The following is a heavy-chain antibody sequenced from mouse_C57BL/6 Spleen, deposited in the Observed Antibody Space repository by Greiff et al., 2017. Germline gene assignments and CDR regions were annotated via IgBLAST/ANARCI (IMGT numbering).Heavy chain of an antibody. CDR2: INPSSGYT. CDR3: ARDYDYDVYAMDY. Sequence: VQLQQSGAELATPGASVKLSCKASGYTFTSYWMNWVKQRPGQGLEWIGYINPSSGYTKYNQKFKDKATLTADKSSSTAYMQLSSLTYEDSAVYYCARDYDYDVYAMDYWGQGTSVTVSS. D-gene: IGHD2-4*01. CDR1: GYTFTSYW. J-gene: IGHJ4*01. V-gene: IGHV1-7*01.